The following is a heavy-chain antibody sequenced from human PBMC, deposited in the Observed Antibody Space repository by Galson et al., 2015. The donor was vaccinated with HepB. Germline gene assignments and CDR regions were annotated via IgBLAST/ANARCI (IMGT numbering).Heavy chain of an antibody. V-gene: IGHV3-23*01. Sequence: SLRLSCAASGFTFSSYAMTWVRQAPGKGLEWVSDISDSGGRTYYGDSVKGRFTVSRDNSKNTLYLQMNSLRAEDTAVYYCARDRMVRGVVTIDYWGQGTLVTVSS. J-gene: IGHJ4*02. CDR1: GFTFSSYA. CDR3: ARDRMVRGVVTIDY. CDR2: ISDSGGRT. D-gene: IGHD3-10*01.